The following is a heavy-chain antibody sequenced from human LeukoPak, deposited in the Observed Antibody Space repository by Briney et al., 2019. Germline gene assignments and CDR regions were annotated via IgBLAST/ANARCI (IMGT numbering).Heavy chain of an antibody. J-gene: IGHJ5*02. D-gene: IGHD5-18*01. CDR3: ARETGYNYGFDH. CDR2: IWNDGSNK. CDR1: GFSFSSYG. V-gene: IGHV3-33*01. Sequence: GKSLRLSCVVSGFSFSSYGIHWVRQAPGKGLEWVAVIWNDGSNKYYADSVKGRFTISRDNSKNTLYLQMNSLRAEDTAVYYCARETGYNYGFDHWGQGTLVTVSS.